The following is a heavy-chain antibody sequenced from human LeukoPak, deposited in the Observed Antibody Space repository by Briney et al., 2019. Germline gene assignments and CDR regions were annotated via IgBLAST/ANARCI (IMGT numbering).Heavy chain of an antibody. CDR2: IYHSGST. CDR1: GGSISSGGYF. D-gene: IGHD4-17*01. J-gene: IGHJ4*02. Sequence: PSQTLSLTCAVSGGSISSGGYFWSWIRQPPGQGLEWIGYIYHSGSTYYNPSLKSRVTISVDRSKNQFSLKLSSVTAADTAVYYCARGFYGDFYFDYWGQGTLVTVSS. CDR3: ARGFYGDFYFDY. V-gene: IGHV4-30-2*01.